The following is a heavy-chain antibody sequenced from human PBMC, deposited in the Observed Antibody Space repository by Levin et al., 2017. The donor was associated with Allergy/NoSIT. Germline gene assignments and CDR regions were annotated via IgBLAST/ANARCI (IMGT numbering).Heavy chain of an antibody. CDR1: GFTFSSYA. V-gene: IGHV3-23*01. Sequence: GGSLRLSCAASGFTFSSYAMSWVRQAPGKGLEWVSAISDSGGRKYYTDSVKGRFTISRDKSKNTLYLQMNSLRPEDTAVYYCVKEAPSGGYGDYWGQGTMVTVSS. CDR2: ISDSGGRK. CDR3: VKEAPSGGYGDY. J-gene: IGHJ4*02. D-gene: IGHD1-26*01.